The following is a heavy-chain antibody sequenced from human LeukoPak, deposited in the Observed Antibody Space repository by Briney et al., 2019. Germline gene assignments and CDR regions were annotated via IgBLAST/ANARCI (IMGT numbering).Heavy chain of an antibody. D-gene: IGHD3-22*01. V-gene: IGHV1-46*01. CDR2: INPSGGST. Sequence: ASVKVSCKASGYTFTSYYMHWVRQAPGQGLEWMGIINPSGGSTSYAQKFQGRVTMTRDTSTGTVYMELSSLRSEDTAVYYCAREDYDSSGYHMSDYWGQGTLVTVSS. J-gene: IGHJ4*02. CDR1: GYTFTSYY. CDR3: AREDYDSSGYHMSDY.